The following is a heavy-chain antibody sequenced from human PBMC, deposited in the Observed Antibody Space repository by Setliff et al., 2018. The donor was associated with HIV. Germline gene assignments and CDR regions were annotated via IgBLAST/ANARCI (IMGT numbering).Heavy chain of an antibody. J-gene: IGHJ4*02. CDR2: IYISGTT. CDR1: GGSISTSY. Sequence: SETLSLTCTVSGGSISTSYWNWIRQPPGKGLEWIAYIYISGTTNYNPSLKSRVTISLDTSRNQFSLKLGSVTAADTAMYYCARLSGDYYYFDYWGQGTLVTVSS. CDR3: ARLSGDYYYFDY. D-gene: IGHD2-21*02. V-gene: IGHV4-4*09.